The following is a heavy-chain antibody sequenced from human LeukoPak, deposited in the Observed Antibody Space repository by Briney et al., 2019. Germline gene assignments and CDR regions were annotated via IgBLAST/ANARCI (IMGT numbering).Heavy chain of an antibody. D-gene: IGHD6-19*01. CDR2: MNPDSGGT. CDR3: ATYTSGSPFDY. CDR1: GYTFSGYY. V-gene: IGHV1-2*02. J-gene: IGHJ4*02. Sequence: KPGALVKVSCKASGYTFSGYYIHWVRQAPGQGLEWMGWMNPDSGGTNYAQKFQGRVTMTRGTSITTAYMELSRLRSDDTAVYYCATYTSGSPFDYWGQGTLVTVSP.